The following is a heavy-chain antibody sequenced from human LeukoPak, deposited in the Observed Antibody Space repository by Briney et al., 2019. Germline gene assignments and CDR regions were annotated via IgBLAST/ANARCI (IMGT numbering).Heavy chain of an antibody. CDR3: ARDSPDIVVVPAAPSYYYYYMDV. V-gene: IGHV4-59*12. Sequence: PSETLSLTCTVSGGSISSYYWSWIRQPPGKGLEWIGYIYYSGSTNYNPSLKSRVTMSVDTSKNQFSLKLSSVTAADTAVYYCARDSPDIVVVPAAPSYYYYYMDVWGQGTTVTVSS. D-gene: IGHD2-2*01. CDR2: IYYSGST. CDR1: GGSISSYY. J-gene: IGHJ6*03.